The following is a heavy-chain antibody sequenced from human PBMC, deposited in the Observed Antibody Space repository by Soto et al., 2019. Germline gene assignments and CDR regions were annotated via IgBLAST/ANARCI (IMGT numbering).Heavy chain of an antibody. D-gene: IGHD2-15*01. CDR1: GYIFTNYD. CDR2: MSPNNGDT. J-gene: IGHJ4*02. V-gene: IGHV1-8*01. Sequence: QVPLVQSGAEVREPGASVKVSCKASGYIFTNYDINWVRQATGQGPEWMGWMSPNNGDTVYAQKFQGRVTMTRDTSISTAYMELSSLRSEDTAVYYGARGVDAGVDYWGQGILVTVSS. CDR3: ARGVDAGVDY.